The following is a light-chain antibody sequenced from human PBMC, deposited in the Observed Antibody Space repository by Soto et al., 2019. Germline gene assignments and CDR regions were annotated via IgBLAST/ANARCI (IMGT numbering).Light chain of an antibody. CDR1: QRIKNN. Sequence: EIVMTQSPATLSVSPGERATLSCRASQRIKNNLAWYQQKPGQAPRLLIYGATTRTTGIPARCSGSGSGTVFTFTITSLESEDFAVYYCQQYNDWHPAGYTFGLVTKLEIK. CDR3: QQYNDWHPAGYT. CDR2: GAT. V-gene: IGKV3-15*01. J-gene: IGKJ2*01.